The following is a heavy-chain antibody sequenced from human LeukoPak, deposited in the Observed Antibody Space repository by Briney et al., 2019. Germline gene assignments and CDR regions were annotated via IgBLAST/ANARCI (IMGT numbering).Heavy chain of an antibody. CDR3: ATTMVRGVMGNYYYYGMDV. Sequence: PGGTLTLSCAASGFTFSSYWMSWVRQAPGKGLEWVANIKQDGSEKYYVDSVKGRFTISRDNAKNSLYLQMNSLRAEDTAVYYCATTMVRGVMGNYYYYGMDVWGQGTTVTVS. CDR2: IKQDGSEK. CDR1: GFTFSSYW. J-gene: IGHJ6*02. D-gene: IGHD3-10*01. V-gene: IGHV3-7*05.